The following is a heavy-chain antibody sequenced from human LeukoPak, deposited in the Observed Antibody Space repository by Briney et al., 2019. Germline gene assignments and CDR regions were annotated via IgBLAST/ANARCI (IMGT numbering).Heavy chain of an antibody. CDR1: GGSISSSSYY. Sequence: SETLSLTCTVSGGSISSSSYYWGWIRQPPGKGLEWIGSIYYSGSTYYNPSLKSRVTISVDTSKNQFSLKLSSVTAADTAVYYCASPRERSYYARGFDYWGQGTLVTVSS. V-gene: IGHV4-39*01. CDR2: IYYSGST. CDR3: ASPRERSYYARGFDY. D-gene: IGHD1-26*01. J-gene: IGHJ4*02.